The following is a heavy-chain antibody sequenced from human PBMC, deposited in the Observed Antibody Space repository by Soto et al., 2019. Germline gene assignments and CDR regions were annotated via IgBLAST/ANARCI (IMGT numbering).Heavy chain of an antibody. D-gene: IGHD6-6*01. J-gene: IGHJ6*02. CDR2: FDPEDGET. CDR3: AAASIAARPYGMDV. CDR1: GYTLTELS. V-gene: IGHV1-24*01. Sequence: ASVKVSCKVSGYTLTELSMHWVRQAPGKGLEWMEGFDPEDGETIYAQKFQGRVTMTEDTSTDTAYMELSSLRSEDTAVYYCAAASIAARPYGMDVWGQGTTVTVS.